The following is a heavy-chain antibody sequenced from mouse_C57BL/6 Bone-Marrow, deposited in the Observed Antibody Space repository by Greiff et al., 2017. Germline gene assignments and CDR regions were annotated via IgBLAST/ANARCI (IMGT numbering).Heavy chain of an antibody. CDR1: GFTFSSYA. Sequence: EVQLVESGEGLVKPGGSLQLSCAASGFTFSSYAMSWVRQTPEKRLAWVAYISSGGDYIYYADTVKGRFTISRDNARNTLYLQMSSLKSEDTAMYYCTRDNPYDYGSSPWCADWGQGTLVTVAA. CDR3: TRDNPYDYGSSPWCAD. D-gene: IGHD1-1*01. J-gene: IGHJ3*01. V-gene: IGHV5-9-1*02. CDR2: ISSGGDYI.